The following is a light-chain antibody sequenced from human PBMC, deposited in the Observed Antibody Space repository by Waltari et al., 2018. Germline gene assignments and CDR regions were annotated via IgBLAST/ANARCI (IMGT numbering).Light chain of an antibody. CDR2: EDP. V-gene: IGLV2-23*01. CDR3: CSYSRTSVI. Sequence: QSALTQPASVSGSPGQSITISCTGSSNVGSYTFVPWYQHHPGKAPKVIICEDPDRPSGISNRFSASKSGETASLTISWLQAEDEADYYCCSYSRTSVIFGGGTKVTVL. CDR1: SNVGSYTF. J-gene: IGLJ2*01.